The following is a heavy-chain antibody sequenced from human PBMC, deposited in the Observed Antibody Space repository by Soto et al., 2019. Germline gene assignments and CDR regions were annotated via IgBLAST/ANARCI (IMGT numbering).Heavy chain of an antibody. Sequence: GASVKVSCKASGGTFSSYAISWVRQAPGQGLEWMGGIIPIFGTANYAQKFQGRVTITADKSTSTAYMELSSLRSEDTAVYYCARDSDCSSTSCYRPFTYYYGMDVWGQGTTVTVSS. V-gene: IGHV1-69*06. CDR2: IIPIFGTA. CDR1: GGTFSSYA. CDR3: ARDSDCSSTSCYRPFTYYYGMDV. D-gene: IGHD2-2*01. J-gene: IGHJ6*02.